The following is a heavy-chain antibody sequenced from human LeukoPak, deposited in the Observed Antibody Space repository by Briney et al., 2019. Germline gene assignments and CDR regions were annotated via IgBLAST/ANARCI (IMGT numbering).Heavy chain of an antibody. Sequence: PSETLSLTCTASGGSFSSYYWTWIRQPPGKGLEWIWYIYYSGSTNYNPSVKSRVTISVDTSKHHFPLKLRSVDAADTAVYYCARHLKWDGDYVGTFDYWGQGTLVTVSS. D-gene: IGHD4-17*01. V-gene: IGHV4-59*08. CDR3: ARHLKWDGDYVGTFDY. CDR2: IYYSGST. CDR1: GGSFSSYY. J-gene: IGHJ4*02.